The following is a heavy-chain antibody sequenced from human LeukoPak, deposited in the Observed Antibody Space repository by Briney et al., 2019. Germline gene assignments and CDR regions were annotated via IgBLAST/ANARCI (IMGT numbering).Heavy chain of an antibody. CDR3: ARDAAKRYFDL. D-gene: IGHD6-25*01. J-gene: IGHJ2*01. Sequence: PSETLSLTCTVSGGSVSSGSYYWSWIRQPPGKGLEWIGYIYYSGSTNYNPSLKSRVTVSVDTSKNQFSLKLSSVTAADTAVYYCARDAAKRYFDLWGRGTLVTVSS. CDR2: IYYSGST. CDR1: GGSVSSGSYY. V-gene: IGHV4-61*01.